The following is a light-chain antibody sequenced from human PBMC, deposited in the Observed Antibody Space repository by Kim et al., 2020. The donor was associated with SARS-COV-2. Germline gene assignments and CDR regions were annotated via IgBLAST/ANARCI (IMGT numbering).Light chain of an antibody. CDR2: DVS. CDR3: TSLTTTNTYV. CDR1: STDIGIYNY. J-gene: IGLJ1*01. Sequence: QSALTQPASVSGSPGQSITISCTVTSTDIGIYNYVSWYQQHPGKAPKLIIFDVSRRPSGVSNHFSGSKSGNTASLTISGLQAEDEADYFCTSLTTTNTYVCGTGTKVTIL. V-gene: IGLV2-14*03.